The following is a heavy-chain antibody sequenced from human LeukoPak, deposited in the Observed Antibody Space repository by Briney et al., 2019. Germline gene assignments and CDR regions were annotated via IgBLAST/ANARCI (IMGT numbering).Heavy chain of an antibody. V-gene: IGHV3-11*01. J-gene: IGHJ4*02. CDR2: ISSSGSTI. D-gene: IGHD3-10*01. Sequence: AGGSLRLSCAASGFTFSDYYMSWIRQAPGKGLEWVSYISSSGSTIYYADSVKGRFTISRDNAKNSLYLQMNSLRAEDTAVYYCANGYYYGPGRLDYWGQGTLVTVSS. CDR1: GFTFSDYY. CDR3: ANGYYYGPGRLDY.